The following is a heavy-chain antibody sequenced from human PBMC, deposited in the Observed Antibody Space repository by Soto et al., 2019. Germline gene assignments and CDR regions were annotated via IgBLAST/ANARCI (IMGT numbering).Heavy chain of an antibody. V-gene: IGHV3-23*01. CDR2: ITGSAGGT. Sequence: GGSLRLSCAASGFTFSNYAMSWVRQAQGKGLEWVSTITGSAGGTYYADSMKGRFLISRDNSTRTLYLLMYSLRVAENAVYYCARESEHWGQGTLVTVSS. CDR3: ARESEH. D-gene: IGHD1-1*01. CDR1: GFTFSNYA. J-gene: IGHJ4*02.